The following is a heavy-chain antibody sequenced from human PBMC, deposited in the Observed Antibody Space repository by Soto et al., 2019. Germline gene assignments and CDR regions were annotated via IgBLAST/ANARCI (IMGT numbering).Heavy chain of an antibody. V-gene: IGHV1-69*06. CDR2: IIPIFNST. D-gene: IGHD3-22*01. CDR3: ARGIPNYYDTSGYGPYAFDI. J-gene: IGHJ3*02. CDR1: GSRFSNYV. Sequence: SVKVSCKVSGSRFSNYVISWVRQAPGHGLEWLGRIIPIFNSTKYAQSFQGRVTITADKSTSTAYLELSSLRSEDTAVYYCARGIPNYYDTSGYGPYAFDIWGQGTMVTVSS.